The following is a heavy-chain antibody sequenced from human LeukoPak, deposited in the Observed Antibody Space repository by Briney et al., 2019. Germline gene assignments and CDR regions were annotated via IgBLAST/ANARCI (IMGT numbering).Heavy chain of an antibody. J-gene: IGHJ3*02. D-gene: IGHD1-14*01. CDR3: ARETNPNDSDRLGVGAFDI. CDR2: ISYDGSNK. CDR1: GFIFSNYD. V-gene: IGHV3-30*03. Sequence: PGRSLRLSCAASGFIFSNYDIHWVRQAPGKGLEWVALISYDGSNKYYADSVKGRFTISRDNSKNTLYLQMNSLRAEDTAVYYCARETNPNDSDRLGVGAFDIWGQGTMVTVSS.